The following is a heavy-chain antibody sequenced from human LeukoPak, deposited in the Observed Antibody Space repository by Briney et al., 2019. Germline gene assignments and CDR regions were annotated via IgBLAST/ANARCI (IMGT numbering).Heavy chain of an antibody. CDR3: ARRAPKWLRLLIRSGQYYFDY. Sequence: ASVKVSCKASGYTFTSYDINWVRQATGQGLEWMGWMNPNSGNTGYAQKFQGRVTMTRYTSISTAYMELSSLRSEDTAVYYCARRAPKWLRLLIRSGQYYFDYWGQGTLVTVSS. CDR2: MNPNSGNT. J-gene: IGHJ4*02. V-gene: IGHV1-8*01. D-gene: IGHD5-12*01. CDR1: GYTFTSYD.